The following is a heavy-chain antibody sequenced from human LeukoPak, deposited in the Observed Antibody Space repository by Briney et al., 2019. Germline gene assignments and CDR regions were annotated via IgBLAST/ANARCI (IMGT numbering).Heavy chain of an antibody. D-gene: IGHD2-2*01. J-gene: IGHJ5*02. Sequence: ASVKVSCKASGYTFTGYYMHWVRQAPGQGLEWMGWINPNSGGTNYAKKFQGRVTMTRDTSICTAYMELSRLRSDDTAVYYCARDLQMIVVVPAARYWFDPWGQGTLVTVSS. CDR3: ARDLQMIVVVPAARYWFDP. CDR1: GYTFTGYY. V-gene: IGHV1-2*02. CDR2: INPNSGGT.